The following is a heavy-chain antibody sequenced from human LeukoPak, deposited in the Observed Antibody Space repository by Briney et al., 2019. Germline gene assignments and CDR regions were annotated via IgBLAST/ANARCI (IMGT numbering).Heavy chain of an antibody. V-gene: IGHV3-21*01. Sequence: GGSLRLSCAASGFTFSSYSMNWVRQAPGKGLEWVSSISSSSSYIYYADSVKGRFTISRDNAKNSLYLQMNSLRAEDTAAYYCAREGSSWYSGGFDYWGQRTLVTVSS. CDR1: GFTFSSYS. CDR2: ISSSSSYI. D-gene: IGHD6-13*01. J-gene: IGHJ4*02. CDR3: AREGSSWYSGGFDY.